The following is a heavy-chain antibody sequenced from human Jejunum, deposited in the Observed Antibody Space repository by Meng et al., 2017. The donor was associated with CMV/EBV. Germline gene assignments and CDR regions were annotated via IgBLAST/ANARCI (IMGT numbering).Heavy chain of an antibody. CDR1: GISFSNSG. Sequence: QVQVGESGGGVSPAGGSLRRSCVTSGISFSNSGMHWVRQAPGKGLEWVVFIRNDGSEIYYVDSVKGRFTISRDNSKNTVYLQMDSLRVEDTGIYYCVKDKGRTALDYWGQGSLVTVSS. J-gene: IGHJ4*02. CDR2: IRNDGSEI. V-gene: IGHV3-30*02. D-gene: IGHD3-10*01. CDR3: VKDKGRTALDY.